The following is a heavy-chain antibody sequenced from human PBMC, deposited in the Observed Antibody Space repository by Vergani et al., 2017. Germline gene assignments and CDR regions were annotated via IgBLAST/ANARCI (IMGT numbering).Heavy chain of an antibody. CDR3: ARGETRTDWFDP. CDR1: GYSISSGYY. J-gene: IGHJ5*02. D-gene: IGHD3/OR15-3a*01. Sequence: QVQLQESCPGLVKPSETLSLTCTVSGYSISSGYYWGWIRQPPGKGLVCIGSIYHSGSTYYNPSLKSRVTRSVDTSKNQFSLKLSSVTAADTAVYYCARGETRTDWFDPWGQGTLVTVSS. CDR2: IYHSGST. V-gene: IGHV4-38-2*02.